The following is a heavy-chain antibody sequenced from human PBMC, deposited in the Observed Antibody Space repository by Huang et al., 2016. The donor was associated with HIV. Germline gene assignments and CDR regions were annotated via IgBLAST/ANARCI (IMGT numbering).Heavy chain of an antibody. Sequence: QVQLVPSGAEVKKPGASVKVSCKVSGYTLTELSIHWVRQAPGKGREWMGGFAPEHGETIYAQNVQGRVTMTEDTSTDTAYMELHSLRPEDTAVYYCAAGYDTYYDIWGQGTMVIASS. CDR3: AAGYDTYYDI. CDR1: GYTLTELS. CDR2: FAPEHGET. V-gene: IGHV1-24*01. J-gene: IGHJ3*02. D-gene: IGHD2-21*01.